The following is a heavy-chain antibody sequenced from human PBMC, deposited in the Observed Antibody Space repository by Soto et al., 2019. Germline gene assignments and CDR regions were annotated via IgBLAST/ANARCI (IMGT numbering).Heavy chain of an antibody. J-gene: IGHJ3*02. CDR3: AKSRIVVVPSALNDAFDI. CDR1: GFTFSSYA. V-gene: IGHV3-23*01. Sequence: EVQLLESGGGLVQPGGSLRLSCAASGFTFSSYAMSWVRQAPGKGLEWVSAISGSVGSTYYAESVKGRFTISRDNSKNTLYLQMNSLRAEDTAVYYCAKSRIVVVPSALNDAFDIWGQGTMVTVSS. D-gene: IGHD2-2*01. CDR2: ISGSVGST.